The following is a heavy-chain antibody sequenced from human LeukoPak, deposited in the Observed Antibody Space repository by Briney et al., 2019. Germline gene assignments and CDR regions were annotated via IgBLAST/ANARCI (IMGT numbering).Heavy chain of an antibody. V-gene: IGHV4-59*08. CDR3: ARLKSPSYGASNFDY. J-gene: IGHJ4*02. Sequence: SETLSLTCTVSGGSISSYYWSWIRQPPGKGLEWIGYISYTGSTNYNPSLKSRVTISVDTSKNQFSLKLNSVTAADTAVYYCARLKSPSYGASNFDYWGQGTLVTVSS. D-gene: IGHD3-16*01. CDR1: GGSISSYY. CDR2: ISYTGST.